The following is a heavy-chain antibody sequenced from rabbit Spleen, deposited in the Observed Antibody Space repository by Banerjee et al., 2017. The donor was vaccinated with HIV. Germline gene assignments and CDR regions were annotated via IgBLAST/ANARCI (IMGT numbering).Heavy chain of an antibody. Sequence: QEHLVESGGGLVRPEGSLRLSCTASGFDFSNKAVMCWVRQAPGKGLQWIACINVVTGKAVYATWAKGRFTFSKTSSTTVTLQMTSLTDADTATYFCAREKSGNHGHDLWGQGTLVTVS. J-gene: IGHJ3*01. CDR2: INVVTGKA. CDR1: GFDFSNKAV. CDR3: AREKSGNHGHDL. V-gene: IGHV1S45*01. D-gene: IGHD3-1*01.